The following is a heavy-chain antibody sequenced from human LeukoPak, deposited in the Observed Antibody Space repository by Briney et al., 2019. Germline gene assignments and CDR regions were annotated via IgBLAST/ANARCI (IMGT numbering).Heavy chain of an antibody. CDR2: IYPGDSDT. J-gene: IGHJ4*02. CDR3: ARQSLGNYGGKRGIDY. D-gene: IGHD4-17*01. Sequence: LGESLKISCKGSGYSFTSYWIGWVRQMPGKGLEWMGIIYPGDSDTRYSPSFQGQVTISADKSISTAYLQWSSLKASDTAMYYCARQSLGNYGGKRGIDYWGQGTLVTVSS. CDR1: GYSFTSYW. V-gene: IGHV5-51*01.